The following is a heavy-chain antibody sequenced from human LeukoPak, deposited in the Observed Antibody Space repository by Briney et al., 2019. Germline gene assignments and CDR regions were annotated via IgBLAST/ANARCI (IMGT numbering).Heavy chain of an antibody. J-gene: IGHJ4*02. D-gene: IGHD3-22*01. CDR3: TQGYYVPLN. CDR1: GFTFGDYA. CDR2: IGSGAYRGTT. Sequence: GGSLRLSRTPSGFTFGDYAMSWVRQAPGKGLEWVAFIGSGAYRGTTGYAASVEGRFTISRDDSRNIAYLQMNSLKTEDTAVYYCTQGYYVPLNWGQGTLVTVSS. V-gene: IGHV3-49*04.